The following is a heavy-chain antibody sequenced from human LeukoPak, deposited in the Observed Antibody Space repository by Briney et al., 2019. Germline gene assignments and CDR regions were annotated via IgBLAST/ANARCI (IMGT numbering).Heavy chain of an antibody. Sequence: GGSLRLSCAASGFTFGTYSMNWVRQAPGKGLEWVSYISGSGSVIHSADSVKGRFTISRDGTYNSLYLHMTSLRDEDTAVYYCAREGFSPGNDYFDFWGQGTLVTVSS. V-gene: IGHV3-48*02. J-gene: IGHJ4*02. CDR3: AREGFSPGNDYFDF. CDR1: GFTFGTYS. CDR2: ISGSGSVI.